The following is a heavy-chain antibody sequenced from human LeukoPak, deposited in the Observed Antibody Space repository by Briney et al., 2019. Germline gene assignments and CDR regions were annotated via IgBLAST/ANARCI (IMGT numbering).Heavy chain of an antibody. CDR1: GGSISSSSSY. J-gene: IGHJ3*02. D-gene: IGHD6-25*01. Sequence: SETLSLTCTVSGGSISSSSSYWGWIRQPPGKGLEWIGSIYYSGSTYYNPSLKSRVTISVDTSKNQFSLQLSSVTAADTAVYYCARDIQAGSSGWTGAFDIWGQGTMVTVSS. CDR2: IYYSGST. V-gene: IGHV4-39*02. CDR3: ARDIQAGSSGWTGAFDI.